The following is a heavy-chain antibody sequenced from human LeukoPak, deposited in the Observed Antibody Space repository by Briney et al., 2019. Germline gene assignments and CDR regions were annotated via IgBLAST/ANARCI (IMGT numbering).Heavy chain of an antibody. CDR2: IYHSGST. J-gene: IGHJ3*02. CDR1: GYSISSGYY. CDR3: ARDRVLLWFGEPPGAFDI. D-gene: IGHD3-10*01. Sequence: SETLSLTCTVSGYSISSGYYWGWIRQPPGKGLEWIGSIYHSGSTYYNPSLKSRVTISVDTSKNQFSLKLSSVTAADTAVYYCARDRVLLWFGEPPGAFDIRGQGTMVTVSS. V-gene: IGHV4-38-2*02.